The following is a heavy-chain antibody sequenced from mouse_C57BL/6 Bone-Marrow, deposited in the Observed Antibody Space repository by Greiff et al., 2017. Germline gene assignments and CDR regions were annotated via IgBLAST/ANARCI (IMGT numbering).Heavy chain of an antibody. CDR1: GYTFTSYW. CDR3: ARPYYSNYWYFDV. V-gene: IGHV1-55*01. D-gene: IGHD2-5*01. CDR2: IYPGSGST. Sequence: VQLQQSGAELVKPGASVKMSCTASGYTFTSYWITWVKQRPGQGLEWIGDIYPGSGSTNYNEKFKSKATLTVDTSSSTAYMQLSSLTSEDSAVYDGARPYYSNYWYFDVWGRGTTVTVSA. J-gene: IGHJ1*03.